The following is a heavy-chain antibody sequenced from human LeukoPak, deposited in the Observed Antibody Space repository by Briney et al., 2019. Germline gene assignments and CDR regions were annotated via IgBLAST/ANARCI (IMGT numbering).Heavy chain of an antibody. V-gene: IGHV3-48*03. CDR2: ISSSGSTI. Sequence: PGGSLRLSCAASGFTFSSYEMNWVRQAPGKGLEWVSYISSSGSTIYYADSVKGRFTISRDNAKNSLYLQMNSLRAEDTAVYYCARGSSPFGGVTTNFDYWGQGTLVTVSS. CDR1: GFTFSSYE. D-gene: IGHD3-16*01. J-gene: IGHJ4*02. CDR3: ARGSSPFGGVTTNFDY.